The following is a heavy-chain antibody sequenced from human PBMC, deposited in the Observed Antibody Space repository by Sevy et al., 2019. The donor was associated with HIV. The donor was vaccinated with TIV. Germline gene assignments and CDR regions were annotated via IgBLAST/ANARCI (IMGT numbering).Heavy chain of an antibody. CDR3: ARDSDNYDILTGYYPFDY. V-gene: IGHV1-46*01. CDR2: INPSGGST. Sequence: ASVKVSCKASGYTFTSQYMHWVRQAPGQGLEWMGIINPSGGSTSYAQKFQGRVTMTRATSTSTVYMELRSLRSEDTAVYYCARDSDNYDILTGYYPFDYWGQGTLVTVSS. D-gene: IGHD3-9*01. J-gene: IGHJ4*02. CDR1: GYTFTSQY.